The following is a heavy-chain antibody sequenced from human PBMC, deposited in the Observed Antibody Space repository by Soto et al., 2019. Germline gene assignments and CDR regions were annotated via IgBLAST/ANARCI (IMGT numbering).Heavy chain of an antibody. V-gene: IGHV4-59*01. D-gene: IGHD5-18*01. J-gene: IGHJ4*02. Sequence: SETLSLTCTVSGGSISSYYWSWIRQPPGKGLEWIGYIYYSGSTNYNPSLKSRVTISVDTSKNQFSLKLSSVTAADTAVYYCARARDTAMGDFDYWGQGTLVTVSS. CDR1: GGSISSYY. CDR2: IYYSGST. CDR3: ARARDTAMGDFDY.